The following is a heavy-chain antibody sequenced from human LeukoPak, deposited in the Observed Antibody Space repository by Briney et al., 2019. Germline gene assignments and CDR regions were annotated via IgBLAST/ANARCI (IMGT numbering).Heavy chain of an antibody. CDR3: VKDLLQVTMKKLDH. CDR1: GFTFSSYA. Sequence: GGSLRLSCAVSGFTFSSYAMHWVRQAPGKGLEYVSVIRSDGVDVYYTDSVKGRFTISRDNSKNTLYLQMSSLRPEDTAVYYCVKDLLQVTMKKLDHWGQGTLVTVSS. V-gene: IGHV3-64D*06. J-gene: IGHJ4*02. CDR2: IRSDGVDV. D-gene: IGHD4-11*01.